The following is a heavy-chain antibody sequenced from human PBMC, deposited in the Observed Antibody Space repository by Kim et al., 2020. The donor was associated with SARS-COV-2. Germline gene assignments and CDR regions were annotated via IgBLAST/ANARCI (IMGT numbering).Heavy chain of an antibody. CDR3: ARAGHSNTLFGVLSHYY. D-gene: IGHD3-3*01. J-gene: IGHJ6*01. V-gene: IGHV3-33*01. CDR1: GFTFSSYA. Sequence: GGSLRLSCAASGFTFSSYAMHWVRQAPGKGLEWVAVIWYDGSNKYYADSVKGRFTISRDNSKNTLCLQMNSLRAEDTALYYCARAGHSNTLFGVLSHYY. CDR2: IWYDGSNK.